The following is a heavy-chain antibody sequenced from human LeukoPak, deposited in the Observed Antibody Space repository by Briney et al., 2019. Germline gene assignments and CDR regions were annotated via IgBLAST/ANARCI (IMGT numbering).Heavy chain of an antibody. J-gene: IGHJ4*02. CDR1: GGSFSGYY. CDR3: ARYRPTGGSGKNFDY. CDR2: INHSGST. V-gene: IGHV4-34*01. D-gene: IGHD3-10*01. Sequence: SETLSLTCAVYGGSFSGYYWSWIRQPPGKGLEWIGEINHSGSTNYNPSLKSRVTISVDTSKNQFSLKFSSVPAADTAVYYCARYRPTGGSGKNFDYWGQGTLVTVSS.